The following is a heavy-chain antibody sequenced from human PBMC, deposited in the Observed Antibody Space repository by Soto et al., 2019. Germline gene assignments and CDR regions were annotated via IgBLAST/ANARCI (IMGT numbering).Heavy chain of an antibody. D-gene: IGHD3-16*01. CDR3: ARAGGRPNYYYGMDV. CDR1: AGTFNNYA. CDR2: AIPLFGTS. V-gene: IGHV1-69*06. Sequence: QEQLVQSGPEVKKPGSSVTVSCKASAGTFNNYAICWVRQAPGQGLEWMGGAIPLFGTSSYAQKFQGRVTITADKSTGTVYMELRDLKSEDTVFYYFARAGGRPNYYYGMDVWGKGTTVTVSS. J-gene: IGHJ6*04.